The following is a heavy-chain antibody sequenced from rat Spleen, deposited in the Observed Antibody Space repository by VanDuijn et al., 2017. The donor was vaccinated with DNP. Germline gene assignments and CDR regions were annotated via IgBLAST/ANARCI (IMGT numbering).Heavy chain of an antibody. D-gene: IGHD4-3*01. CDR3: VRWNSGHFDY. CDR1: GLTFSNSD. V-gene: IGHV5-25*01. J-gene: IGHJ2*01. Sequence: EVQVVESGGGLVQPGRSMKLSCAASGLTFSNSDMAWVRQAPTKGLEWVASISTGGGTTYYRDSVKGRFAISRDNAKSTLYLQMNSLRSEDMATYYCVRWNSGHFDYWGQGVMVTVSS. CDR2: ISTGGGTT.